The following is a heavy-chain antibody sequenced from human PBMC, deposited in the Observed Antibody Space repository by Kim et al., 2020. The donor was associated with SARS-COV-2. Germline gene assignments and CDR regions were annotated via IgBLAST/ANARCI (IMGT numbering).Heavy chain of an antibody. D-gene: IGHD3-10*01. CDR3: ARCPLSMTMVRGMITTTLFACYNMAA. V-gene: IGHV3-48*02. CDR2: ISSSSSTV. J-gene: IGHJ6*02. Sequence: GGSLRLSCTVSGFNFNSYSMNWVRQAPGKGLEWVSYISSSSSTVYYAGSVRGRFTISRDNAKNSLFLQMNSLRDDDTAVYYCARCPLSMTMVRGMITTTLFACYNMAAWGQGTTVTVS. CDR1: GFNFNSYS.